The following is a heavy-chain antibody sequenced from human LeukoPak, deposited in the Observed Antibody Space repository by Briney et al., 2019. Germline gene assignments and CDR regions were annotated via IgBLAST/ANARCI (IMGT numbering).Heavy chain of an antibody. CDR3: AREGSLISSALDY. Sequence: ASVKVSCKASGYIFTSYYMHWVRQAPGQGLEWMGVINSSDGSTGYAQKFQGRLTMTRDTSTGTVYMELSSLRSEDTAVYYCAREGSLISSALDYWGQGTLVTVSS. CDR1: GYIFTSYY. D-gene: IGHD3-10*01. V-gene: IGHV1-46*01. CDR2: INSSDGST. J-gene: IGHJ4*02.